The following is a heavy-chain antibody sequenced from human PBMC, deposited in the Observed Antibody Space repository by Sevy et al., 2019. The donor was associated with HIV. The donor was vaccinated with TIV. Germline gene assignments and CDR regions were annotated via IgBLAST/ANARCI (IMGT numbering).Heavy chain of an antibody. J-gene: IGHJ6*02. CDR1: GFTFSSYA. V-gene: IGHV3-30*01. D-gene: IGHD6-13*01. CDR2: ISYDGSNK. CDR3: ARDLGYSSSWYTTRYYYYYGMDV. Sequence: GGCLRLSCAASGFTFSSYAMHWVRQAPGKGLEWVAVISYDGSNKYYADSVKGRFTISRDNSKNTLYLQMNSLRAEDTVVYYCARDLGYSSSWYTTRYYYYYGMDVWGQGTTVTVSS.